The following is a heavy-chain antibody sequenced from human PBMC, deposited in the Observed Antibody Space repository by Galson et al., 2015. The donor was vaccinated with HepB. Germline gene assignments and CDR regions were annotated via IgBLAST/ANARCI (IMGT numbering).Heavy chain of an antibody. CDR1: GYTFTSYY. CDR3: ARDGPGALAFDY. CDR2: INPSGGST. V-gene: IGHV1-46*01. D-gene: IGHD1-26*01. J-gene: IGHJ4*02. Sequence: SVKVSCKASGYTFTSYYFYWVRQAPGQGLEWMGLINPSGGSTNYAHKFQGRVTMTRDTSTSTVYMELSRLTSDDTAVYYCARDGPGALAFDYWGQGTRVTVSS.